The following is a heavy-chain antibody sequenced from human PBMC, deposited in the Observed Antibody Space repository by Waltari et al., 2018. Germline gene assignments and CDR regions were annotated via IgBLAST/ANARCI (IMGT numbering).Heavy chain of an antibody. CDR2: INPNRGGT. V-gene: IGHV1-2*02. D-gene: IGHD5-12*01. CDR3: ARDHGIVATIAAYYYMDV. CDR1: GYTFTGYY. J-gene: IGHJ6*03. Sequence: QVQLVQSGAEVKKPGASVKVSCKASGYTFTGYYMHWVRQAPGQGLEWMGWINPNRGGTNYAQKFKGRVTMTRDTSISTAYMELSRLRSDDTAVYYCARDHGIVATIAAYYYMDVWGKGTTVTVSS.